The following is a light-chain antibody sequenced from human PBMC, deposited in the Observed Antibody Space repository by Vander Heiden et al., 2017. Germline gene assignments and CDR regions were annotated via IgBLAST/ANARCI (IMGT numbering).Light chain of an antibody. CDR2: EAS. CDR3: QQYGSSPPFT. J-gene: IGKJ3*01. CDR1: QSVSSSY. V-gene: IGKV3D-20*01. Sequence: ELVLTQSPATLSLSPGERATLSCGASQSVSSSYLAWYQQKPGLAPRLLIYEASSRATGIPDRFSGSGSGTDFTLTISRLEPEDFAVDYCQQYGSSPPFTCGPGTKVDIK.